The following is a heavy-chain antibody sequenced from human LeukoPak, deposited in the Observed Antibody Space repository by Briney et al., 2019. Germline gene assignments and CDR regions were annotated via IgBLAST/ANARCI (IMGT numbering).Heavy chain of an antibody. D-gene: IGHD3-9*01. V-gene: IGHV3-23*01. Sequence: GGSLRLSCAASGFTFSSYAMSWVRQAPGKGLEWVSAISGSGGSTYYADSVKGRFTISRDNSKNTPYLQMNSLRAEDTAVYYCAVPPYYDILTGDYWGQGTLVTVSS. CDR2: ISGSGGST. J-gene: IGHJ4*02. CDR3: AVPPYYDILTGDY. CDR1: GFTFSSYA.